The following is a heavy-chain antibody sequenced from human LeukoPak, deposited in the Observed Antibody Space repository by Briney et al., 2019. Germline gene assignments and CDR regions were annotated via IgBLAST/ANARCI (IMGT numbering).Heavy chain of an antibody. J-gene: IGHJ4*02. D-gene: IGHD3-10*01. CDR2: IYYSGST. Sequence: SQTLCLTCTVNGGSISSYYWSWIRQPPGKGQEWIGYIYYSGSTNYNPSLKSRVTISVDTSKNQFSLKLSSVTAADTAVYYCARQNYYGSGSYSLDYWGQGTLVTVSS. CDR1: GGSISSYY. CDR3: ARQNYYGSGSYSLDY. V-gene: IGHV4-59*08.